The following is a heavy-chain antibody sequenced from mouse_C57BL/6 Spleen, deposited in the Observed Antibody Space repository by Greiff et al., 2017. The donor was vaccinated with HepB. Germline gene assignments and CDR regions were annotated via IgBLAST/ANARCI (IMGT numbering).Heavy chain of an antibody. J-gene: IGHJ2*01. CDR2: IYPGDGDT. D-gene: IGHD1-1*01. V-gene: IGHV1-82*01. CDR1: GYAFSSSW. Sequence: QVQLQHSGPELVKPGASVKISCKASGYAFSSSWMNWVKQRPGKGLEWIGRIYPGDGDTNYNGKFKGKATLTADKSSSTAYMQLSSLTSEDSAVYFCARGLRDYWGQGTTLTVSS. CDR3: ARGLRDY.